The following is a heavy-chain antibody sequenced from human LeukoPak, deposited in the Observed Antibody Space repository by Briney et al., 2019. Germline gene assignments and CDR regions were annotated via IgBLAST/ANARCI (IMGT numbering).Heavy chain of an antibody. J-gene: IGHJ6*04. V-gene: IGHV1-69*13. Sequence: ASVKVSCKASGGTFSSYAISWVPQAPGQGLEWMGGIIPIFGTANYAQKFQGRVTITADESTSTAYMELSSLRSEETAVYYCARNDFYRRGLLDVSGKGTTVTVSS. CDR2: IIPIFGTA. CDR1: GGTFSSYA. CDR3: ARNDFYRRGLLDV. D-gene: IGHD2-21*01.